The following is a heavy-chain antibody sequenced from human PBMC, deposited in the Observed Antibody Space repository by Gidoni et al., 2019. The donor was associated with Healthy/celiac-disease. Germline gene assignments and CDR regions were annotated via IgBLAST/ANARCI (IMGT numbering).Heavy chain of an antibody. J-gene: IGHJ4*02. Sequence: EVQLVESGGGLIQPGGSLRLSCAASGFTDSSNYMSWVRQAPGKGLEWVSVIYSGGSTYYADSVKGRFTISRDNSKNTLYLQMNSLRAEDTDVYYCAREDSSGYSFDYWGQGTLVTVSS. V-gene: IGHV3-66*01. D-gene: IGHD3-22*01. CDR3: AREDSSGYSFDY. CDR1: GFTDSSNY. CDR2: IYSGGST.